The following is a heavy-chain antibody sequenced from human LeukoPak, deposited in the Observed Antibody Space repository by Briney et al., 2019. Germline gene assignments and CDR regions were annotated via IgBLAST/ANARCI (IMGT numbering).Heavy chain of an antibody. J-gene: IGHJ5*02. CDR2: INPSGGNT. V-gene: IGHV1-46*01. CDR1: GYTFTGYY. D-gene: IGHD3-10*01. CDR3: ARGYYATFGELFFFEGEGNWFDP. Sequence: GASVKVSCKASGYTFTGYYMHWVRQAPGQGLEWMGIINPSGGNTGYAQKFQGRVTMTRNTSISTAYMELSSLRSEDTAVYYCARGYYATFGELFFFEGEGNWFDPWGQGTLVTVSS.